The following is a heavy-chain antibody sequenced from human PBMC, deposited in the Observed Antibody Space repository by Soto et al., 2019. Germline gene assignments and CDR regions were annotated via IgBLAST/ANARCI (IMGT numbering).Heavy chain of an antibody. CDR2: IGGGGGST. D-gene: IGHD6-19*01. J-gene: IGHJ4*02. V-gene: IGHV3-23*01. CDR3: AKTAEAVAGTVHGY. Sequence: GGSLRLSCAASGFTFSNYAVGWVRQAPGKGLEWVSAIGGGGGSTYYADSVRGRFTISRDNSKNTLYLQMNSLRAEDTALYYCAKTAEAVAGTVHGYWGQGTLGTVSS. CDR1: GFTFSNYA.